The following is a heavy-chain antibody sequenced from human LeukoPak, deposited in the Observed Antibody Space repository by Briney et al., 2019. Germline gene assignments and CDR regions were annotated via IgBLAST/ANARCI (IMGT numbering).Heavy chain of an antibody. V-gene: IGHV3-48*03. Sequence: GGSLRLSCAASGFTFSSYEMSWVRQAPGKGLEWVSYISSSGSTIYYADSVKGRFTISRDNAKNSLYLQMNSLRAEDTAVYYCARAGYSYYDFWSGYEKGTWGQGTLVTVSS. CDR2: ISSSGSTI. CDR1: GFTFSSYE. D-gene: IGHD3-3*01. J-gene: IGHJ5*02. CDR3: ARAGYSYYDFWSGYEKGT.